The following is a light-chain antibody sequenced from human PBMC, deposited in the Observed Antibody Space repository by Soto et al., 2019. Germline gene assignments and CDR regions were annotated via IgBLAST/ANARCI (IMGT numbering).Light chain of an antibody. CDR2: DAS. J-gene: IGKJ5*01. Sequence: EIVLTHSPGTLSLSLCERATLSFSASQSVSSSYLAWYQQKPGQAPRLLIYDASNRATGIPARFSGSGSGTDFTLTISRLEPEDFAVYYCQQYGSPPPITFGQGTRLEIK. CDR1: QSVSSSY. V-gene: IGKV3-20*01. CDR3: QQYGSPPPIT.